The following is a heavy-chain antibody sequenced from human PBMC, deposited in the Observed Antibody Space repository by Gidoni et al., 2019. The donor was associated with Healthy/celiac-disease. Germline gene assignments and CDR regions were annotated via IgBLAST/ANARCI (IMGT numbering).Heavy chain of an antibody. V-gene: IGHV4-31*03. CDR3: ARGWANVYSSGYLYYYYYMDV. Sequence: QVQLQESGPGLVKPSQTLSLTCTVSGGSISSGGYYWSWIRQHPGKGLEWIGYIYYSGSTYYNPSLKSRVTISVDTSKNQFSLKLSSVTAADTAVYYCARGWANVYSSGYLYYYYYMDVWGKGTTVTVSS. CDR1: GGSISSGGYY. CDR2: IYYSGST. D-gene: IGHD3-22*01. J-gene: IGHJ6*03.